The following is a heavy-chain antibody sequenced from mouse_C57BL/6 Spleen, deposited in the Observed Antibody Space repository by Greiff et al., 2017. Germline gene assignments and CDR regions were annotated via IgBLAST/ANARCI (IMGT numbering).Heavy chain of an antibody. CDR1: GFNIKDDY. CDR3: TTPMVTTRSFDY. Sequence: SGAELVRPGASVKLSCTASGFNIKDDYMHWVKQRPEQGLEWIGWIDPENGDTEYASKFQGKATITADTSSNTAYLQLSSLTSEDTAVYYCTTPMVTTRSFDYWGQGTTLTVSS. V-gene: IGHV14-4*01. D-gene: IGHD2-2*01. J-gene: IGHJ2*01. CDR2: IDPENGDT.